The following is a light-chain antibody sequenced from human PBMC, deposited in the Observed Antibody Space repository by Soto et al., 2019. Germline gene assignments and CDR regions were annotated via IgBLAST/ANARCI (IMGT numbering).Light chain of an antibody. V-gene: IGLV4-69*01. CDR2: VKSDGSH. J-gene: IGLJ2*01. CDR1: SAHSTYA. Sequence: QSVLTQSPSASASLGASVKLTCTLSSAHSTYAIAWHQQQPEKGPRYLVKVKSDGSHSKGDGIPDRFSGSSSGAERYLTISSLQSEDEADYYCQTWGTGIRVFGGGTKLTVL. CDR3: QTWGTGIRV.